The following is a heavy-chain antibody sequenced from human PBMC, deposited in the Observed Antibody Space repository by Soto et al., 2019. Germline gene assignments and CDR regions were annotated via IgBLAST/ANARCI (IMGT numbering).Heavy chain of an antibody. V-gene: IGHV4-4*02. J-gene: IGHJ4*02. Sequence: SETLSLTCAVSGAPISSSHWWSWVRQTPGKGLEWIGEIYHSGSINYNPSLKSRVIIAADRSKNQFSLRLSSVTAADTAVYYCATSQLGEYFDYWGQGTLVTVSS. CDR1: GAPISSSHW. D-gene: IGHD1-26*01. CDR3: ATSQLGEYFDY. CDR2: IYHSGSI.